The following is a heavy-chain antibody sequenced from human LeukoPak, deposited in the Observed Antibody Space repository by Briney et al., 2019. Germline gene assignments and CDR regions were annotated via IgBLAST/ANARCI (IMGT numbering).Heavy chain of an antibody. Sequence: ASETLSLTCAVYGGSFSGYYWNWIRQPPGKGLQWIGKINHSRNTNSNPSLKSRVTISLATSKNQFSLKLISVTAADTAVYYCARESDDYTWAHDIWGQGTMFTVSS. CDR1: GGSFSGYY. CDR3: ARESDDYTWAHDI. V-gene: IGHV4-34*01. J-gene: IGHJ3*02. D-gene: IGHD4-11*01. CDR2: INHSRNT.